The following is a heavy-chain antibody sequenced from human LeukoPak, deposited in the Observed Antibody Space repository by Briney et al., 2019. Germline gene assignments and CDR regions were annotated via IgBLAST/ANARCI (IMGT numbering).Heavy chain of an antibody. CDR2: ISAYNGNT. Sequence: ASVKVSCKASGYTFTSYGISWVRQAPGQGLEWMGWISAYNGNTNYAQKRQGRVTMTTDTSTSTAYMELRSLRSDDTAVYYCARDSIRYSSGWYLGDVWGKGTTVTDSS. J-gene: IGHJ6*01. CDR1: GYTFTSYG. CDR3: ARDSIRYSSGWYLGDV. D-gene: IGHD6-19*01. V-gene: IGHV1-18*01.